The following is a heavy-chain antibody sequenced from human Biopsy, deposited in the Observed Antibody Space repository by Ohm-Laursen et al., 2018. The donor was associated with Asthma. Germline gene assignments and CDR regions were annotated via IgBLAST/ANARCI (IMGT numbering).Heavy chain of an antibody. V-gene: IGHV1-18*01. CDR3: ARAVDYFHYYGIDV. D-gene: IGHD2/OR15-2a*01. J-gene: IGHJ6*02. CDR2: ISVYNGNT. CDR1: GYTFNSAG. Sequence: ASVKVSCKTSGYTFNSAGITWVRQAPGQGLEWMGWISVYNGNTRVAQKLQDRVTMITDTSTSTAYMELRSLRSDDTAVYFCARAVDYFHYYGIDVWGQGTTVTVS.